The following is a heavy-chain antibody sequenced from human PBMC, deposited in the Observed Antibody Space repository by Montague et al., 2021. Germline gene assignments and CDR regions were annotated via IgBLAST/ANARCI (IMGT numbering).Heavy chain of an antibody. Sequence: CAISGDSVSSNSAAWNWIRQSPSRGLEWLGRTYCRSKWYYDYAVSVKSRITIHPDTSRTQFTLQLNSVTPEDTALYYCPSSITVVRGILFDPWGQGTLVTVSS. J-gene: IGHJ5*02. CDR1: GDSVSSNSAA. V-gene: IGHV6-1*01. D-gene: IGHD3-10*01. CDR3: PSSITVVRGILFDP. CDR2: TYCRSKWYY.